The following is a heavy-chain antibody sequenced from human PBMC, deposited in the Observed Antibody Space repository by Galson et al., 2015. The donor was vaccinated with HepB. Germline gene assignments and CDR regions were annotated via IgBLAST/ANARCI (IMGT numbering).Heavy chain of an antibody. CDR1: GYTFITYG. J-gene: IGHJ6*03. Sequence: CKASGYTFITYGISWVRQAPGQGLEWMGWISAYNGDTNYAQKFQGRVTMTRDTSTSTAYMELTSLRSDDTAVYYCARERVVPHYYYYMDVWGEGTTVTVSS. D-gene: IGHD2-15*01. V-gene: IGHV1-18*01. CDR3: ARERVVPHYYYYMDV. CDR2: ISAYNGDT.